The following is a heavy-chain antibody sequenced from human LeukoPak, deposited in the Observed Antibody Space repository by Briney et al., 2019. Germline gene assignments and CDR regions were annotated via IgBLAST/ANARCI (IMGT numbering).Heavy chain of an antibody. Sequence: SETLSLTCAVYGGSFSGDYWSWIRQPPGKGLEWIGEINHSGRTNYKPSLKSRVTISVDTSKNQFSLKLNSVTAADTAVYYCARLKCSSTSCFYHYYLDVWGKGTTVTISS. CDR2: INHSGRT. J-gene: IGHJ6*03. D-gene: IGHD2-2*01. V-gene: IGHV4-34*01. CDR3: ARLKCSSTSCFYHYYLDV. CDR1: GGSFSGDY.